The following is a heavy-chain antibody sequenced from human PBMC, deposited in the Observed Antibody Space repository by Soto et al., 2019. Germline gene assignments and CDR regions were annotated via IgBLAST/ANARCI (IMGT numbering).Heavy chain of an antibody. D-gene: IGHD2-15*01. CDR3: AAELYSGGICCSFDI. V-gene: IGHV1-58*01. Sequence: QMQVVQSGPEVKNPGTSVKVSCKTSGFTFATSAVQWVRQARGERLEWIGWIIIGSGQTNHEQNLEDRLTITRDLSTSTAYLDLTGLRSEDTAVYYCAAELYSGGICCSFDIWGQGTMVTVSS. J-gene: IGHJ3*02. CDR2: IIIGSGQT. CDR1: GFTFATSA.